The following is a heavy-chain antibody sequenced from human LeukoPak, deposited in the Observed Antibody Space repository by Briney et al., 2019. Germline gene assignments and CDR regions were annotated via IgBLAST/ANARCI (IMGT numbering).Heavy chain of an antibody. V-gene: IGHV1-2*02. J-gene: IGHJ4*02. CDR2: INPNSGGT. Sequence: ASVKVSCKASGYTFTDYYMHWVRQAPGQGLECMGWINPNSGGTNFAQKFQGRVTMTRDTPISTVYMELSRVRSDDTAMYYCARSEFSFGDPFDYWGQGTLVTVSS. D-gene: IGHD5-18*01. CDR3: ARSEFSFGDPFDY. CDR1: GYTFTDYY.